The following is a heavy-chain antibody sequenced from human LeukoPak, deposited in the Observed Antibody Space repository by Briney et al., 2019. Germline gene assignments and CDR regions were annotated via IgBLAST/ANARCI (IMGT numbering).Heavy chain of an antibody. J-gene: IGHJ4*02. CDR3: TRDQRQISFDY. CDR1: GYTFTTYS. Sequence: ASVKVSCKASGYTFTTYSMNWVRQAPGQGLEWMGWIDTNTGNATYAQGFTGRFVFSLDTSVSTAYLQISSLEAEDTAFYYCTRDQRQISFDYWGQGTLVTVSS. V-gene: IGHV7-4-1*02. CDR2: IDTNTGNA. D-gene: IGHD3-3*01.